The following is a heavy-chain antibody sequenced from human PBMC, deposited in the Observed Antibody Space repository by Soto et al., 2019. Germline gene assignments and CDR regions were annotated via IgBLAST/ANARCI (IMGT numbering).Heavy chain of an antibody. CDR1: GFTVSTKY. D-gene: IGHD3-16*01. Sequence: GGSLRLSCAASGFTVSTKYMSWVRQAPGKGLEWVSVIYSGGSTFYADSVRGRFTISRDNSKNTVNLQMNSLRAEDTAVYYCARDPWAADYWGQGTLVTVPQ. CDR3: ARDPWAADY. V-gene: IGHV3-66*01. J-gene: IGHJ4*02. CDR2: IYSGGST.